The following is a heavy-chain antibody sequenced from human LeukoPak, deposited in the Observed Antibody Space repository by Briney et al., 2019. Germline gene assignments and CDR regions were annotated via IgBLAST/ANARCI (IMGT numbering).Heavy chain of an antibody. CDR2: IIPIFGTA. CDR1: GYTFTSYG. Sequence: ASVKVSCKASGYTFTSYGISWVRQAPGQGLEWMGGIIPIFGTANYAQKFQGRVTITADKSTSTAYMELSSLRSEDTAVYYCARALRDGYNHNWFDPWGQGTLVTVSS. J-gene: IGHJ5*02. CDR3: ARALRDGYNHNWFDP. D-gene: IGHD5-24*01. V-gene: IGHV1-69*06.